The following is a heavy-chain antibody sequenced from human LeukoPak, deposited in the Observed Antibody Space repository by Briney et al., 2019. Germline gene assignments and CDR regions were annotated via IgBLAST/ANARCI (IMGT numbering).Heavy chain of an antibody. CDR2: ISPDGSEK. D-gene: IGHD2-15*01. V-gene: IGHV3-7*01. CDR3: ARGIVVVAGASDHFDY. Sequence: GGSLRLSCVASGFTFSSFWMNWVRQAPGKGLERVGAISPDGSEKYYVDSVKGRFTISRDNAKTSLYLQLNSLRADDTALYFCARGIVVVAGASDHFDYWGQGTLITVSS. J-gene: IGHJ4*02. CDR1: GFTFSSFW.